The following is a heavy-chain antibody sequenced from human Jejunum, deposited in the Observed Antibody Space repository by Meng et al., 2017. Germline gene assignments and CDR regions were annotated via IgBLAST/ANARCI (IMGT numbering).Heavy chain of an antibody. D-gene: IGHD3-16*01. V-gene: IGHV1-8*01. CDR1: GYTFTTYD. J-gene: IGHJ4*02. CDR2: VSPSSGNT. CDR3: ARGVGDLGDY. Sequence: QGQLGRSGAEMKTPGASMKVSCKASGYTFTTYDINWVRQATGQGLEWMGWVSPSSGNTRYAQKFQGRVTMTRDTSISTVYMELTSLKSDDTAVYYCARGVGDLGDYWGQGTLVTVSS.